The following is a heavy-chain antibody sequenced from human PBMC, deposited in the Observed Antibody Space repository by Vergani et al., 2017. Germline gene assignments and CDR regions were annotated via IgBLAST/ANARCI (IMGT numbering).Heavy chain of an antibody. D-gene: IGHD2-2*01. CDR1: GFTFSSYS. CDR3: ARVTGIVVVPAAHYGMDV. Sequence: EVQLVESGGGLVQPGGSLRLSCAASGFTFSSYSMNWVRQAPGKGLEWVSYISSSSSTIYYADSVKGRFTISRDNAKNYLYLQMDSLRAEDTAVYYCARVTGIVVVPAAHYGMDVWGQGTTVTVSS. CDR2: ISSSSSTI. J-gene: IGHJ6*02. V-gene: IGHV3-48*04.